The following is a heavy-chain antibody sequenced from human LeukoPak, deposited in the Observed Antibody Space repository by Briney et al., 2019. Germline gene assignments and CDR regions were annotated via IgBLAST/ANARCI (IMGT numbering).Heavy chain of an antibody. CDR1: GGSISSSSYY. J-gene: IGHJ5*02. Sequence: SETLSLTCTVSGGSISSSSYYWGWIRQPPGKGLEWIGSIYYSGSTYHNPSLKSRVTISVDTSKNQFSLKLSSVPAADTAVYYCARRGSGWYINWFDPWGQGTLVTVSS. CDR3: ARRGSGWYINWFDP. V-gene: IGHV4-39*01. CDR2: IYYSGST. D-gene: IGHD6-19*01.